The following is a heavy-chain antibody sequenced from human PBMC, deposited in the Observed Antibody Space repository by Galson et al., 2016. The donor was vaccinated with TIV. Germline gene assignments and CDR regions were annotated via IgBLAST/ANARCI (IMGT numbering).Heavy chain of an antibody. CDR1: GYSFSSCW. J-gene: IGHJ6*02. Sequence: QSGAEVKKPGESLKISCKGSGYSFSSCWIAWVRQMPGKGLEWMGIIYPDDSDTTYSPSFQGQVTISVDKSISTAYLQWSSRKASDTAIYYCARGVVQAPAIDGMDVWGQGTTVTVSS. D-gene: IGHD2-2*01. CDR3: ARGVVQAPAIDGMDV. V-gene: IGHV5-51*01. CDR2: IYPDDSDT.